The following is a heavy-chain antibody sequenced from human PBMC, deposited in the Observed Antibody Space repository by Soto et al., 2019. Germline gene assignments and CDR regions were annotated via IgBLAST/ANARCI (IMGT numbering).Heavy chain of an antibody. Sequence: QVPLVQSGAEVKKPGSSVKVSCKASGGTFSSYTISWVRQAPGQGLEWMGRIIPILGIANYAQKFQGRVTITADKSTSTAYMELSSLRSEDTAVYYCARRLGYCSSTSCPDAFDIWGQGTMVTVSS. CDR2: IIPILGIA. V-gene: IGHV1-69*02. CDR3: ARRLGYCSSTSCPDAFDI. CDR1: GGTFSSYT. J-gene: IGHJ3*02. D-gene: IGHD2-2*01.